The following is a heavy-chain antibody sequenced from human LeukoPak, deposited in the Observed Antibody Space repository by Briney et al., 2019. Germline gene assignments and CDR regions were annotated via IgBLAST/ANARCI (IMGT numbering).Heavy chain of an antibody. V-gene: IGHV4-30-2*01. CDR2: IYHSGST. CDR1: GGSISSGGYS. J-gene: IGHJ4*02. CDR3: ARRSSGWYSGFDY. Sequence: PSETLSLTCAVSGGSISSGGYSWSWIRQPPGKGLEWIGYIYHSGSTYYNPSLKSRVTISVDRSKNQFSLKLGSVTAADTAVYYCARRSSGWYSGFDYWGQGTLVTVSS. D-gene: IGHD6-19*01.